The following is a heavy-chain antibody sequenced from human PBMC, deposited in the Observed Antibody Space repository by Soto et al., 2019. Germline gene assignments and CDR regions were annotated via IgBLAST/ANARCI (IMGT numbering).Heavy chain of an antibody. CDR2: IKSKSDGETA. CDR3: AIKAMINRDSSTSFDY. V-gene: IGHV3-15*01. J-gene: IGHJ4*02. D-gene: IGHD5-18*01. Sequence: EVQLVESGGGSVKPGGSLRLSCAASGLTFSNVWMTWVRQAPGKGLEWVGRIKSKSDGETADVAAPVKARFTISRDDSKDTVFLEMNSLESEDTGLYYCAIKAMINRDSSTSFDYWGRGTQVTVSS. CDR1: GLTFSNVW.